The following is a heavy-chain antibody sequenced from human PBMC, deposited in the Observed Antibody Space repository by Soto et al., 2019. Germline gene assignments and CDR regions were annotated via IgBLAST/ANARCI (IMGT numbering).Heavy chain of an antibody. Sequence: GASVKVSCKASGYTFTSYAMHWVRQAPGQRLEWMGWINAGNGNKKYSQKFQGRVTITRDTSASTADMELSRLRSDDTAVYYCARDRGDSSVYFLDYWGKGTLVPVSS. CDR3: ARDRGDSSVYFLDY. J-gene: IGHJ4*02. CDR2: INAGNGNK. V-gene: IGHV1-3*01. D-gene: IGHD3-22*01. CDR1: GYTFTSYA.